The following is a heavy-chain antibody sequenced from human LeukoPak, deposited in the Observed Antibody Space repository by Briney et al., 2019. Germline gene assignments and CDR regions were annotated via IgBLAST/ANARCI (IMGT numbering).Heavy chain of an antibody. D-gene: IGHD1-26*01. CDR2: ISSSSSYI. J-gene: IGHJ4*02. Sequence: GGSLRLSCAASGFTFSSYSMNWVRQAPGKGLEWVSSISSSSSYIYYADSVKGRFTISRDNAKNPLYLQMNSLRAEDTAVYYCARDLSIVGATSWGQGTLVTVPS. V-gene: IGHV3-21*01. CDR3: ARDLSIVGATS. CDR1: GFTFSSYS.